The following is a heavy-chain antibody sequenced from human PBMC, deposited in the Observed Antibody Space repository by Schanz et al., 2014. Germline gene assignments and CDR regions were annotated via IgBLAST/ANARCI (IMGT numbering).Heavy chain of an antibody. CDR1: GFAFSSYA. CDR3: AKTLFPGGTQTFGN. D-gene: IGHD2-8*02. J-gene: IGHJ4*02. V-gene: IGHV3-23*04. Sequence: EVQLVESGGDLVQPGGSLRLSCSASGFAFSSYAMSWVRQAPGKGLEWVSSISSGGGSTYYADSAKGRFTISRDNSKSTLYVEMNSLRVEDTAVYYCAKTLFPGGTQTFGNWGRGTLVTVSS. CDR2: ISSGGGST.